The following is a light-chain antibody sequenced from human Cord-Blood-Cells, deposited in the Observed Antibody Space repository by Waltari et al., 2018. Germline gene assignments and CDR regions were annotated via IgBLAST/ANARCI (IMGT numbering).Light chain of an antibody. V-gene: IGLV2-14*01. CDR2: DVS. CDR3: SSYTSSSTPYV. Sequence: QSALPQPASVSGSPGHSITISCTGTSSDVGGYNYVPWYQQHPGKAPKLMIYDVSNRPSGVSNRFSGSKSGNTASLTISGLQAEDEADYYCSSYTSSSTPYVFGTGTKVTVL. CDR1: SSDVGGYNY. J-gene: IGLJ1*01.